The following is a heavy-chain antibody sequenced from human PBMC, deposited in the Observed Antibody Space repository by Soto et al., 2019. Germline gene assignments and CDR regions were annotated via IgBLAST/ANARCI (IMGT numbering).Heavy chain of an antibody. Sequence: QVQLVQSGAEVKKPGSSVKVSCKASGGTFSSWAISWVRQAPGQGLEWMGGIIPVFNKTDYPQKFQGRVTITADESTRTTYIELTSLRSEDTAIFYCARAIRDGSTYPMYVWSQGTAVHVSS. CDR2: IIPVFNKT. V-gene: IGHV1-69*01. CDR3: ARAIRDGSTYPMYV. CDR1: GGTFSSWA. D-gene: IGHD2-2*01. J-gene: IGHJ6*02.